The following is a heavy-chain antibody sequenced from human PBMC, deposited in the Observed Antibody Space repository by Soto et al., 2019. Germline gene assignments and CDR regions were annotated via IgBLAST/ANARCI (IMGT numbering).Heavy chain of an antibody. Sequence: GGSLRLSCTASGFTFGDYAMSWVRQAPGKGLEWVGFIRSKAYGGTTEYAASVKGRFTISRDDSKSIAYLQMNSLKTEDTAVYYCTRDLGSRNYYDSSGYCWGQGTLVTVSS. J-gene: IGHJ4*02. D-gene: IGHD3-22*01. CDR1: GFTFGDYA. CDR2: IRSKAYGGTT. CDR3: TRDLGSRNYYDSSGYC. V-gene: IGHV3-49*04.